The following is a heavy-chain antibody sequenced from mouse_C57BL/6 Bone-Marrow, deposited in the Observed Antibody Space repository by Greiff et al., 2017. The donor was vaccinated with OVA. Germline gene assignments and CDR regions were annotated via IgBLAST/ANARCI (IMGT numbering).Heavy chain of an antibody. CDR3: ARHYDYDVGFAY. D-gene: IGHD2-4*01. CDR1: GFTFSSYG. CDR2: ISSGGSYT. V-gene: IGHV5-6*02. J-gene: IGHJ3*01. Sequence: DVKLVESGGDLVKPGGSLKLSCAASGFTFSSYGMSWVRQTPDKRLEWVATISSGGSYTYYPDSVKGRFTISRDNAKNTLYLQMSSLKSEDTAMYYCARHYDYDVGFAYWGQGTLVTVSA.